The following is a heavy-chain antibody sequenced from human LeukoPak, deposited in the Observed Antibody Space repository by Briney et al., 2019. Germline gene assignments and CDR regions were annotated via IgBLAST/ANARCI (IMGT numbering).Heavy chain of an antibody. CDR2: IYYSGST. Sequence: SETLSLTCTVSGGSISTNNYYWGWIRQSPVIGLEWIGTIYYSGSTYYNPSLKSQFTISVDTSKNQFSLKLTSVTAADTAVYYCARRLHYWGRGTLVTVSS. CDR3: ARRLHY. V-gene: IGHV4-39*07. J-gene: IGHJ4*02. D-gene: IGHD2-15*01. CDR1: GGSISTNNYY.